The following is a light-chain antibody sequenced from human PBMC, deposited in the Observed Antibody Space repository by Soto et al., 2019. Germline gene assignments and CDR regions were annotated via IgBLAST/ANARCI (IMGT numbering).Light chain of an antibody. CDR3: QQYGTSPKP. J-gene: IGKJ1*01. CDR2: AAS. CDR1: QTVSSNY. Sequence: EIVLTQSPGTLSLSPGERATLSCRASQTVSSNYLAWYQQKPGQAPRLLIYAASTRATGIPDRFSGSGSGTDFTLSISRLEPEDFAVYYYQQYGTSPKPFGQGTKVEIK. V-gene: IGKV3-20*01.